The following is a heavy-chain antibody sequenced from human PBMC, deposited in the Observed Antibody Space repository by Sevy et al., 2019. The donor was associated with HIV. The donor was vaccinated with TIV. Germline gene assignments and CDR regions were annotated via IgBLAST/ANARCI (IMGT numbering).Heavy chain of an antibody. CDR3: AKRQGAFDP. V-gene: IGHV3-74*01. Sequence: GGSLRLSCAASGFTFSTYWMNWVRQAPGKGLVWVSRISSDGTSTNYADSVKGRFTISRDNAKNTLHLQMNSLRAEDTAVYYCAKRQGAFDPWGQGTLVTVSS. J-gene: IGHJ5*02. CDR2: ISSDGTST. D-gene: IGHD1-26*01. CDR1: GFTFSTYW.